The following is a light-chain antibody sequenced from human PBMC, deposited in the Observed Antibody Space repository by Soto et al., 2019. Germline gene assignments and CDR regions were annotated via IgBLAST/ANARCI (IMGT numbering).Light chain of an antibody. CDR3: QQSGTSPYT. J-gene: IGKJ2*01. V-gene: IGKV3-20*01. CDR2: GAS. Sequence: EIVLTQSPGTLSLSPGERATLSCRASQSVSNSYLAWYQQKPGQAPRLLIYGASSRATGIPDRFSGSGSGTDFTLTISRLETEDFAVYYCQQSGTSPYTFGQGTKLEIK. CDR1: QSVSNSY.